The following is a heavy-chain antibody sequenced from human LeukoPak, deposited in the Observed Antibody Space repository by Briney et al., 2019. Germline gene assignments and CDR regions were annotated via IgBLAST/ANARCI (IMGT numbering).Heavy chain of an antibody. Sequence: ASVKVSCKASGYTFTGYYMHWVRQAPGQGLEWMGWINPNSGGTNYAQKFQGRVTMTRDMSTSTVYMELSSLRSEDTAVYYCANLNWGNSDAFDIWGQGTMVTVSS. CDR1: GYTFTGYY. CDR2: INPNSGGT. D-gene: IGHD7-27*01. CDR3: ANLNWGNSDAFDI. J-gene: IGHJ3*02. V-gene: IGHV1-2*02.